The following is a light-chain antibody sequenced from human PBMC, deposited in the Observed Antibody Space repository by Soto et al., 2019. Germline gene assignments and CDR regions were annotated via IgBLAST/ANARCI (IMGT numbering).Light chain of an antibody. CDR2: SND. Sequence: HSVLTQAPSASGTPGQRVTISCSGSSSNVGSNAVSWYQQLPGTAPKLLIYSNDQRPSWAPDRFSASKSGSSASLAISGLQSEDEADYYCATWDDSLNGHGVFGGGTKVTVL. CDR1: SSNVGSNA. V-gene: IGLV1-44*01. CDR3: ATWDDSLNGHGV. J-gene: IGLJ3*02.